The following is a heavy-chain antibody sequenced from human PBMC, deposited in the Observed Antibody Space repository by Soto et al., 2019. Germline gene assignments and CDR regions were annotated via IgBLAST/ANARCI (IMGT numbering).Heavy chain of an antibody. V-gene: IGHV4-34*01. J-gene: IGHJ4*02. CDR2: INHSGST. Sequence: QVQLQQWGAGLLKPSETLSLTCAVYGGSFSGYYWSWIRQPPGKGLEWIGEINHSGSTNYNPALKQLVTSSADTSKNQCSLKLSSVTAADTAVYYCARGEAAGTEYYFDYWGQGTLVTVPS. CDR3: ARGEAAGTEYYFDY. CDR1: GGSFSGYY. D-gene: IGHD6-13*01.